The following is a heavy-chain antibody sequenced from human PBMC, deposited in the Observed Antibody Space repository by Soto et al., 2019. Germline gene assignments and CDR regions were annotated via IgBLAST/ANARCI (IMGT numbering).Heavy chain of an antibody. J-gene: IGHJ6*02. D-gene: IGHD2-15*01. V-gene: IGHV3-48*03. Sequence: PGGSLRLSCAASGFTFSSYEMNWVRQAPGKGLEWVSYISSSGSTIYYADSVKGRFTIARDNAKNSLYLQMNSLRAEDTAVYYCARSSYRAWAAPYYYYYGMDVWGQGTTVTVSS. CDR3: ARSSYRAWAAPYYYYYGMDV. CDR1: GFTFSSYE. CDR2: ISSSGSTI.